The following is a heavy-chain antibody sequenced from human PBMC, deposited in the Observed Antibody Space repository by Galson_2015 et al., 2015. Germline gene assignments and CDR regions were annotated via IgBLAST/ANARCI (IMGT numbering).Heavy chain of an antibody. D-gene: IGHD2-15*01. V-gene: IGHV4-59*03. CDR1: GDSIRTYY. CDR2: THFSGET. CDR3: VTTRQATATSAHFDD. Sequence: TLSLTCTVSGDSIRTYYGTWIRQPPGKGLEWMGYTHFSGETKYNPSLESRLTVSIDMSKNQFFLNLRSVTPADTAVYYCVTTRQATATSAHFDDWGQGTLVTVSS. J-gene: IGHJ4*02.